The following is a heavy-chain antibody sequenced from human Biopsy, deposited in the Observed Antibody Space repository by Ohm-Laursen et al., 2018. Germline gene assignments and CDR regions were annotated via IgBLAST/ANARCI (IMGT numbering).Heavy chain of an antibody. V-gene: IGHV4-34*01. CDR2: INHTGST. CDR1: SGSISGNY. J-gene: IGHJ4*02. D-gene: IGHD3-3*01. Sequence: SDTLSLTCAVSSGSISGNYWGWIRQPPGKGLEWMGEINHTGSTKYNPSLMSRVTISIDTSNSQFSLKLTSVTAADTAVYFCARARAYSDFWGGPKDYWGRGILVTVSS. CDR3: ARARAYSDFWGGPKDY.